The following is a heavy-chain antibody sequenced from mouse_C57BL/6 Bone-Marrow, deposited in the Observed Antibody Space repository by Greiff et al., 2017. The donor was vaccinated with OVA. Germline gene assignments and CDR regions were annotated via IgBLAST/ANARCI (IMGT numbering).Heavy chain of an antibody. V-gene: IGHV1-75*01. J-gene: IGHJ2*01. CDR1: GYTFTDYY. Sequence: VKLMESGPELVKPGASVKISCKASGYTFTDYYINWVKQRPGQGLEWIGWIFPGSGSTYYNEKFKGKATLTVDKSSSTAYMLLSSLTSEDSAVYFCARSYPGRRRGGFDYWGQGTTLTVSS. CDR3: ARSYPGRRRGGFDY. CDR2: IFPGSGST.